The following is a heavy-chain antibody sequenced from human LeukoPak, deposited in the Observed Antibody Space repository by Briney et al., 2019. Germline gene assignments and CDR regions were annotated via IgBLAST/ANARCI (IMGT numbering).Heavy chain of an antibody. Sequence: PSETLSLTCTVYGGSISSSSYYWGWIRQPPGKGLEWIGSIYYSGSTYYNPSLKSRVTISVDTSKNQFSLKLSSVTAADTAVYYCARHGRRTSAAYYYYYGMDVWGQGTTVTVSS. CDR2: IYYSGST. J-gene: IGHJ6*02. CDR1: GGSISSSSYY. V-gene: IGHV4-39*01. CDR3: ARHGRRTSAAYYYYYGMDV. D-gene: IGHD2-15*01.